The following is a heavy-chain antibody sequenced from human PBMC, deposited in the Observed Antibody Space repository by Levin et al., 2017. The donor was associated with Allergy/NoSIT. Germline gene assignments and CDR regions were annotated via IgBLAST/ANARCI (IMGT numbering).Heavy chain of an antibody. D-gene: IGHD2-15*01. CDR1: GYTFTGYY. Sequence: ASVKVSCKASGYTFTGYYMHWVRQAPGQGLEWMGWINPNSGGTNYAQKFQGRVTMTRDTSISTAYMELSRLRSDDTAVYYCARVGKAPRRVYYYYMDVWGKGTTVTVSS. CDR2: INPNSGGT. CDR3: ARVGKAPRRVYYYYMDV. J-gene: IGHJ6*03. V-gene: IGHV1-2*02.